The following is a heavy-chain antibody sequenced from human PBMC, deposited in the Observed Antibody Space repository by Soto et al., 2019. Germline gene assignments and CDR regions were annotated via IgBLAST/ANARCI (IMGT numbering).Heavy chain of an antibody. CDR1: GFTFDDYG. V-gene: IGHV3-20*01. J-gene: IGHJ3*02. Sequence: ESGGGVVRPGGSLRLSCAASGFTFDDYGMSWVRQAPGKGLEWVSGINWNGGSTGYADSVKGRFTISRDNAKNSLYLQMNSLRAEDTALYHCARVGGSSGWSGSAFDIWGQGTMVTVSS. D-gene: IGHD6-19*01. CDR3: ARVGGSSGWSGSAFDI. CDR2: INWNGGST.